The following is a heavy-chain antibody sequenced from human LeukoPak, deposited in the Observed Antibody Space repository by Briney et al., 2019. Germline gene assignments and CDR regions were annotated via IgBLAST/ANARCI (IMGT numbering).Heavy chain of an antibody. CDR2: IRGNSDTK. D-gene: IGHD3-10*01. V-gene: IGHV3-9*01. J-gene: IGHJ2*01. CDR1: GFTFDDYA. CDR3: AKSRVMTLSYWYFDL. Sequence: GGSLRLSCAASGFTFDDYAMHWVRQAPGKGLEWVSGIRGNSDTKAYADSVKGRFTISRDNAKNSLYLEMNSLRAEDTALYYCAKSRVMTLSYWYFDLWGRGTLVTASS.